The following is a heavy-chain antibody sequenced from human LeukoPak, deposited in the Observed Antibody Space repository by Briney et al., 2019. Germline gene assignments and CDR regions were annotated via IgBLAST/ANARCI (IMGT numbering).Heavy chain of an antibody. Sequence: KPGGSLRLSRAASGFTFSDYYMSWIRQAPGKGLEWVSYISSSGSTIYYADSVKGRFTISRDNAKNSLYLQMNSLRAEDTAVYYCARELPPLPRGYADYWGQGTLVTVSS. CDR3: ARELPPLPRGYADY. D-gene: IGHD5-12*01. CDR1: GFTFSDYY. V-gene: IGHV3-11*01. J-gene: IGHJ4*02. CDR2: ISSSGSTI.